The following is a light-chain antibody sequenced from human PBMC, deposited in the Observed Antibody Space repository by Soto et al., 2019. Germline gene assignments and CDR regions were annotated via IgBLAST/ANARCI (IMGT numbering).Light chain of an antibody. Sequence: QSALTQPASVSGSPGQSIPISCTGTSSDVGGYDYVSWYQQHPGKVPKLIIYDVTNRPSGVSNRFSGSKSGNTASLTISGLQADDEADYYCSSYTSSNTLTFGGGTKVTVL. CDR1: SSDVGGYDY. CDR2: DVT. J-gene: IGLJ2*01. CDR3: SSYTSSNTLT. V-gene: IGLV2-14*01.